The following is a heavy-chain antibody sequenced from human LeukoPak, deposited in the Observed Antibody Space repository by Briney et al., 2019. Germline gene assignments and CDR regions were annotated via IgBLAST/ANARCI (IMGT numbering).Heavy chain of an antibody. CDR2: ISSSSSTI. V-gene: IGHV3-48*01. J-gene: IGHJ4*02. CDR1: GFTFGSYS. D-gene: IGHD3-10*01. CDR3: AKDLNYYGSGSFNY. Sequence: GGSLRLSCAASGFTFGSYSMNWVRQAPGKGLEWVSYISSSSSTIYYADSVKGRFTISRDNSKNTLYLQMNSLRAEDTAVYYCAKDLNYYGSGSFNYWGQGTLVTVSS.